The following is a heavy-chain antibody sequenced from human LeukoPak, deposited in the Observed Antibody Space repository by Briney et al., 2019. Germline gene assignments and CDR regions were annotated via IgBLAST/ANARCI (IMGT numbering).Heavy chain of an antibody. CDR3: AKEWLGGDAFDI. D-gene: IGHD3-10*01. Sequence: GGSLRLSCVASGFTFDDYGMIWVRHAPGKGLEWVASISSSSLYIYYADPVKGRFTISRDNAKNSLYLQMNNLRAEDTAVYYCAKEWLGGDAFDIWGQGTMVTVSS. V-gene: IGHV3-21*01. CDR1: GFTFDDYG. CDR2: ISSSSLYI. J-gene: IGHJ3*02.